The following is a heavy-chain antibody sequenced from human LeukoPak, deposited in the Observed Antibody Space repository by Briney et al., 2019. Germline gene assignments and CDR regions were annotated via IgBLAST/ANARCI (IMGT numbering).Heavy chain of an antibody. D-gene: IGHD2-8*01. V-gene: IGHV3-23*01. CDR3: ARVRYCTNGVCYYFDY. CDR1: GFTFSSYA. CDR2: MSGSGGGT. Sequence: GGSLRLSCAASGFTFSSYAMSWVRQAPGKGLEWVSAMSGSGGGTFYADSVRCRFTISRDNSKNTLYLQMNSLRAEDTALYYCARVRYCTNGVCYYFDYWGQGTLVTVSS. J-gene: IGHJ4*02.